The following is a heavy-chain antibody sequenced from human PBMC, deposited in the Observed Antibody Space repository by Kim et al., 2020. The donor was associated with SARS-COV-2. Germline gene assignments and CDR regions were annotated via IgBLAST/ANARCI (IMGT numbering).Heavy chain of an antibody. CDR1: GYTFTTYI. D-gene: IGHD4-17*01. V-gene: IGHV1-3*01. J-gene: IGHJ4*02. CDR2: INAGNDNT. Sequence: ASVKVSCKASGYTFTTYIIHWVRQAPGQGLEWMGWINAGNDNTKYSQNFQGRVTITRDTSATTAYMELFSLRSEDTAVYYCARSVTTDYYFDNWGQGTLVTVSS. CDR3: ARSVTTDYYFDN.